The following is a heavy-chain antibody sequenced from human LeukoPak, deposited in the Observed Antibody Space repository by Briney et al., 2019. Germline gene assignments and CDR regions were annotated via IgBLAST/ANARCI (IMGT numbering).Heavy chain of an antibody. J-gene: IGHJ4*02. D-gene: IGHD2-15*01. CDR3: ARVAAKTVDY. V-gene: IGHV4-38-2*02. Sequence: SETLSLTCTVSGYSISTGYYWDWIRQPPGKGLEWIGTFYHGGSTYYNPSLKSRVTISVDTPKNQFSLKLSSVTAADTAVYYCARVAAKTVDYWGQGTLVTVSS. CDR2: FYHGGST. CDR1: GYSISTGYY.